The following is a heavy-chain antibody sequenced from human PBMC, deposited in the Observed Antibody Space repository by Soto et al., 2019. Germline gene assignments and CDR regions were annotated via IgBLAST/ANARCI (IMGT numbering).Heavy chain of an antibody. V-gene: IGHV3-30-3*01. J-gene: IGHJ4*02. CDR1: GFTFSGYT. CDR3: ATRVGGMGRYYFDC. CDR2: SSFDGTIK. Sequence: QVQVMGSGGGVVQPGRSLTLSCAVSGFTFSGYTLHWVRQAPGKGLEWVAVSSFDGTIKDFADSVKGRFTISRDISKSTMFLQMNGLRVEDTAVYYCATRVGGMGRYYFDCWGQGTLVTVSS. D-gene: IGHD3-16*01.